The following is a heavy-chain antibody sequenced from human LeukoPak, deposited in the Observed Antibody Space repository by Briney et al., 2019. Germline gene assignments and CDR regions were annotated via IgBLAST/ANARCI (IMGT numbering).Heavy chain of an antibody. Sequence: ASVKVSCKASGYTFTGYYIHWVRQAPGQGLEWMGRINPNSGGTNYAQKFQGRVTMTRDTSISTAYMELGRLRSDDTAVYYCAREKVRQSGMDVWGQGTTVTASS. CDR1: GYTFTGYY. V-gene: IGHV1-2*06. J-gene: IGHJ6*02. D-gene: IGHD2-2*01. CDR3: AREKVRQSGMDV. CDR2: INPNSGGT.